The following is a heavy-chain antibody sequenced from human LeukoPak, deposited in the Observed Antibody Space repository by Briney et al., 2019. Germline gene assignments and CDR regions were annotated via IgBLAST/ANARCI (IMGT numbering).Heavy chain of an antibody. J-gene: IGHJ4*02. Sequence: ASVKVSCKASGGTFSSYAISWVGQAPGQGLERMGGIIPIFGTANYAQKFQGRVTITADESTSTAYMELSSLRSEDTAVYYCASSVGGYYDFDYWGQGTLVTVSS. CDR3: ASSVGGYYDFDY. V-gene: IGHV1-69*13. CDR2: IIPIFGTA. D-gene: IGHD3-22*01. CDR1: GGTFSSYA.